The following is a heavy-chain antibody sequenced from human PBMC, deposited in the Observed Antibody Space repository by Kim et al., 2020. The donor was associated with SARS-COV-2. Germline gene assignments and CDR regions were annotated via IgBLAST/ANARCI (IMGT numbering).Heavy chain of an antibody. J-gene: IGHJ4*02. Sequence: YYNPSLKSRVTISVDTSKNQFSLKLSSVTAADTAVYYCARHRLWFGEPPLWGQGTLVTVSS. CDR3: ARHRLWFGEPPL. D-gene: IGHD3-10*01. V-gene: IGHV4-39*01.